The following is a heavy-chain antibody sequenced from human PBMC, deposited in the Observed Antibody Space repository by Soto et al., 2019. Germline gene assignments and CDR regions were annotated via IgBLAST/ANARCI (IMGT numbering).Heavy chain of an antibody. Sequence: SETLSLTCTVSGGSISSGDYYWSWIRQPPGKGLEWIGYIYYSGSTYYNPSLKSRVTISVDTSKNQFSLKLSSVTAADTAVYYCARADGYYGSGSYYYYYGMDVWGQGTTVTVSS. D-gene: IGHD3-10*01. CDR2: IYYSGST. CDR3: ARADGYYGSGSYYYYYGMDV. J-gene: IGHJ6*02. V-gene: IGHV4-30-4*01. CDR1: GGSISSGDYY.